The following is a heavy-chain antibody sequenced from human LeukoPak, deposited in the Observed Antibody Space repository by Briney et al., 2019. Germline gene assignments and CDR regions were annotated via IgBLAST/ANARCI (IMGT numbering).Heavy chain of an antibody. J-gene: IGHJ3*02. CDR1: GYTFTGYY. CDR3: AKWAGYYDVLTGKNHDAFDI. V-gene: IGHV1-2*02. CDR2: INPNSGGT. D-gene: IGHD3-9*01. Sequence: ASVKVSCKASGYTFTGYYMHWVRQAPGQGLEWTGWINPNSGGTKSAQKFQGRVTMTRDTSISTAYMELSRLRSDDTAVYYCAKWAGYYDVLTGKNHDAFDIWGQGTMVTVSS.